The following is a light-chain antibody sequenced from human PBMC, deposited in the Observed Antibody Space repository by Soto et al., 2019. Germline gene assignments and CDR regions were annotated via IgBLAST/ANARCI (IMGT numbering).Light chain of an antibody. CDR2: GNS. V-gene: IGLV1-40*01. J-gene: IGLJ2*01. CDR1: SSNIGAGYD. CDR3: QSYDSSLSGYLV. Sequence: QSVLTQPPSVSGAPGQRVTISCTGSSSNIGAGYDVHWYQQLPGTPPKLLIYGNSNRPSGVPDRISGSKSGTSASLAITGLQAEDEADYYCQSYDSSLSGYLVFGGGTKVTVL.